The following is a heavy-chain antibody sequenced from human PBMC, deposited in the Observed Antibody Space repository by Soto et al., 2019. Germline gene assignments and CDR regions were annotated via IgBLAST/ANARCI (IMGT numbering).Heavy chain of an antibody. V-gene: IGHV4-39*01. CDR3: VSSNWFDP. J-gene: IGHJ5*02. Sequence: SETLSLTCTVSGGSISSNSYYWGWIRQPPGKGLEWIGRIYYSGSTYYNPSLKSRVTISVDTSKNQFSLKLSSVTAADTAVYYCVSSNWFDPWGQGTPVTVS. CDR1: GGSISSNSYY. CDR2: IYYSGST.